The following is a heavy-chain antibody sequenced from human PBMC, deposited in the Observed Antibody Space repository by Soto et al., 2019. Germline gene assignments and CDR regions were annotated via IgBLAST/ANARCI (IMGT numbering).Heavy chain of an antibody. CDR3: ARGIRRSGYPDY. CDR1: GGSISSGGYY. V-gene: IGHV4-31*03. Sequence: PSETLSLTCTVSGGSISSGGYYWSWIRQHPGKGLEWIGYIYYSGSTYYNPSLKSRVTISVDTSKNQFSLKLSSVTAADTAVYYCARGIRRSGYPDYWGQGTLVTVSS. J-gene: IGHJ4*02. CDR2: IYYSGST. D-gene: IGHD3-22*01.